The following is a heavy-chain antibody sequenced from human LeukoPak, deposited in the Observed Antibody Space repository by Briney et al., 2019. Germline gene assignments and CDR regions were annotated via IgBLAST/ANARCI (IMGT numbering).Heavy chain of an antibody. J-gene: IGHJ4*02. CDR3: ARDEGVWSGSDH. CDR2: IRPDGSEK. V-gene: IGHV3-7*01. CDR1: GFSFSDYW. Sequence: PGGSLRLSCAASGFSFSDYWISWLRQAPGKGLEWVANIRPDGSEKQYVDSVKGRFTISRDNTKSSLYLQMSSLRAEDTAVYYCARDEGVWSGSDHWGPGTLVTVSS. D-gene: IGHD3-3*01.